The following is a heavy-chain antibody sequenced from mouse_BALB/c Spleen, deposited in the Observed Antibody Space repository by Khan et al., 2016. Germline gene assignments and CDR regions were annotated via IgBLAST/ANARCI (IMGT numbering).Heavy chain of an antibody. CDR1: GYSITSGYY. J-gene: IGHJ4*01. CDR3: ASEGIYSGSYYYAMDY. Sequence: EVQLQESGPGLVKPSQSLSLTCSVTGYSITSGYYWNWIRQFPGNKLEWMGYISYDGSNNYNPSLKNRISITRDTSKNQFFLKLNSVTTEDTATYYCASEGIYSGSYYYAMDYWGQGTSVTVSS. CDR2: ISYDGSN. D-gene: IGHD1-1*01. V-gene: IGHV3-6*02.